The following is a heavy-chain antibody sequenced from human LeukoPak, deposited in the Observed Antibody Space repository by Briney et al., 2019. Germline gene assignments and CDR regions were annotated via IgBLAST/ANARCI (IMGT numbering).Heavy chain of an antibody. D-gene: IGHD3-3*01. CDR3: ATVRYLEF. Sequence: GGSLRLSCVASGFTFSSKWMSWVRQAPGKGLEWVANIKQDGSEKYYVDSVKGRFTISRDNAKKSLYLQMNSLRAEDTAVYYCATVRYLEFWGQGILVTVSS. J-gene: IGHJ4*02. CDR1: GFTFSSKW. CDR2: IKQDGSEK. V-gene: IGHV3-7*01.